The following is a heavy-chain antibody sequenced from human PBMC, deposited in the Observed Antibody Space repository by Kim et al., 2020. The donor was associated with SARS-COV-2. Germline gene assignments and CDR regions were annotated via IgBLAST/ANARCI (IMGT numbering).Heavy chain of an antibody. V-gene: IGHV1-46*01. CDR2: INPSGGST. CDR3: ARGSGSYYNGDAGMDV. Sequence: ASVKVSCKASGYTFTSYYMHWVRQAPGQGLEWMGIINPSGGSTSYAQKFQGRVTMTRDTSTSTVYMELSSLRSEDTAVYYCARGSGSYYNGDAGMDVWGQGTTVTVSS. CDR1: GYTFTSYY. J-gene: IGHJ6*02. D-gene: IGHD3-10*01.